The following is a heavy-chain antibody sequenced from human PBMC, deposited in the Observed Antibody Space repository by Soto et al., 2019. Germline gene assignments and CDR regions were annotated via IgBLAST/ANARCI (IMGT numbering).Heavy chain of an antibody. CDR2: IYYSGST. J-gene: IGHJ6*02. CDR1: GGSISSGGYY. CDR3: ARGEDIVVVVAATHKTLYGMDV. V-gene: IGHV4-30-4*01. Sequence: SETLSLTCTVSGGSISSGGYYWSWIRQPPGKGLEWIGYIYYSGSTYYNPSLKSRVTISVDTSKNQFSLKLSSVTAADTAVYYCARGEDIVVVVAATHKTLYGMDVWGQGTTVTVSS. D-gene: IGHD2-15*01.